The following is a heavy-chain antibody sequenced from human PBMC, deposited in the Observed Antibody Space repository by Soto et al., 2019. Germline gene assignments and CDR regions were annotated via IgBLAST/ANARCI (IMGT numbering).Heavy chain of an antibody. CDR2: SKNKADSYTT. V-gene: IGHV3-72*01. J-gene: IGHJ4*02. Sequence: EVQLVESGGGLVQPGGSLRLSCAASGFTFSDHYMDWVRQAPGKGLEWVGRSKNKADSYTTEYAASVKGRFIISRDGSKTSLFLQMNSLKTEDTAVYYCTVWGSGNDFGAAWGQGILVTVSS. CDR3: TVWGSGNDFGAA. CDR1: GFTFSDHY. D-gene: IGHD3-10*01.